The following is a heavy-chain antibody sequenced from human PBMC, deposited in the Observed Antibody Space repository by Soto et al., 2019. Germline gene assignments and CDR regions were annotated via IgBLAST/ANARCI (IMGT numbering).Heavy chain of an antibody. D-gene: IGHD6-13*01. CDR2: IIPILGIA. J-gene: IGHJ4*02. Sequence: QVQLVQSGAEVKKPGSSVKVSCKASGGTFSSYISWVRQAPGQGLEWMGRIIPILGIANYAQKFQGKVTIPXYKATSTDYMELSSLGSEDTAVYYCANLATADTRDYWGQGTLVTVSS. CDR3: ANLATADTRDY. V-gene: IGHV1-69*02. CDR1: GGTFSSY.